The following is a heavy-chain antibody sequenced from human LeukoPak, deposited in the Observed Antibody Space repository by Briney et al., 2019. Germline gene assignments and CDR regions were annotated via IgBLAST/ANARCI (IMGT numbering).Heavy chain of an antibody. CDR2: IYYSGST. D-gene: IGHD5-18*01. J-gene: IGHJ4*02. Sequence: PSETLSLTCTVSGGSISSSSYYWGWIRQPPGKGLEWIGSIYYSGSTYYNPSLKSRVTISVDTSKNQFSLKLSSVTAADTAVYYCARHPTIQLWSEPFDYWGQGTLVTVSS. CDR3: ARHPTIQLWSEPFDY. V-gene: IGHV4-39*01. CDR1: GGSISSSSYY.